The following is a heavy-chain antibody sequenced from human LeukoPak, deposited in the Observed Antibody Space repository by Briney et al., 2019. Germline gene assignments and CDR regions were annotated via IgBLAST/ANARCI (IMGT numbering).Heavy chain of an antibody. J-gene: IGHJ4*02. CDR3: ARRQGCSSTSCPPDY. CDR1: GYSFTTYS. Sequence: GESLKISCRGSGYSFTTYSIGWVRHMPGKGREWMGIIYPGDSDTRYTPSFQGQITMSADTSINTAYLQWSSLKASDTAMYYCARRQGCSSTSCPPDYWGQGTLVTVSS. V-gene: IGHV5-51*01. D-gene: IGHD2-2*01. CDR2: IYPGDSDT.